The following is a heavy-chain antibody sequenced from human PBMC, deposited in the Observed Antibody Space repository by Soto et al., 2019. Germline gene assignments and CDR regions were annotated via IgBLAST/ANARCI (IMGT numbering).Heavy chain of an antibody. V-gene: IGHV1-69*01. CDR1: GGTFSSYA. Sequence: QVQPVQSGAEVNKPGSSVKVSCKASGGTFSSYAISWVRQAPGQGLEWMGGIIPIFGTANYAQKFQGRVTITADESTSTAYLYLSSLRSEATAGYYCAIGGAYFLSRSSFDPWCQGTLVTVSS. D-gene: IGHD2-15*01. J-gene: IGHJ5*02. CDR3: AIGGAYFLSRSSFDP. CDR2: IIPIFGTA.